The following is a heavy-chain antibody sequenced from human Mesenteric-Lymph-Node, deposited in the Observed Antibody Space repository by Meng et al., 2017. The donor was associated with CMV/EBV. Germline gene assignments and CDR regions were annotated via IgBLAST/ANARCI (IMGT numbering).Heavy chain of an antibody. CDR2: ISYDGSDK. CDR1: GFTFSSYA. J-gene: IGHJ4*02. D-gene: IGHD6-13*01. Sequence: GGSLRLSCAASGFTFSSYAMHWVRQAPGKGLEWVAVISYDGSDKYYADSVKGRFTISRDSFKNTLYLQMNSLRVEDTAVYYCARDESGIAAAGSFFDYWGQGTLVTVSS. CDR3: ARDESGIAAAGSFFDY. V-gene: IGHV3-30*04.